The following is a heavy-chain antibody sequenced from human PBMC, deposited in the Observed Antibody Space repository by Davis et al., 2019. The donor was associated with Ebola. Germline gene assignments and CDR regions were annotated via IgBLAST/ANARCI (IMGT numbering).Heavy chain of an antibody. CDR2: FDPEDGET. Sequence: AASVKVSCKVSGYTLTDLSMHWVRQAPGKGLEWMGGFDPEDGETIYAQKFQGRVTMTEDTSTDTAYMELRSLRSEDTAVYYCTVGSIGGMGDYWGQGTLVTVSS. D-gene: IGHD3-10*01. CDR1: GYTLTDLS. V-gene: IGHV1-24*01. CDR3: TVGSIGGMGDY. J-gene: IGHJ4*02.